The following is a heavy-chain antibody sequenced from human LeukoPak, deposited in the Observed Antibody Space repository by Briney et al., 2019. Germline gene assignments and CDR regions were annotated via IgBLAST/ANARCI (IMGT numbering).Heavy chain of an antibody. D-gene: IGHD1-26*01. V-gene: IGHV3-30-3*01. Sequence: GGSLKLSCAASGFTFSSYAMHWVRQAPGKGLEWVAVISYDGSNKYYADSVKGRLTISRDNSKNTLCLQMNSLRAEDTAVYYCARVRSYRGSTYFDYWGQGTLVTVSS. J-gene: IGHJ4*02. CDR1: GFTFSSYA. CDR3: ARVRSYRGSTYFDY. CDR2: ISYDGSNK.